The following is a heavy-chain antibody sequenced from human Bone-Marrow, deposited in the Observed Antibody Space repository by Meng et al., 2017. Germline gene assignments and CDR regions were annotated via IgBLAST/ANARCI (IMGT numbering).Heavy chain of an antibody. J-gene: IGHJ3*02. CDR1: GYTFTGYY. D-gene: IGHD1-26*01. CDR2: INPNSGGT. V-gene: IGHV1-2*02. CDR3: AREVGAIDAFDI. Sequence: ASVKVSCKASGYTFTGYYMHWVRQAPGQGLEWMGWINPNSGGTNYAQKFQGRGTMTRDTSISTAYMELSRLRSDDTAVYYCAREVGAIDAFDIWGQGTMVTVSS.